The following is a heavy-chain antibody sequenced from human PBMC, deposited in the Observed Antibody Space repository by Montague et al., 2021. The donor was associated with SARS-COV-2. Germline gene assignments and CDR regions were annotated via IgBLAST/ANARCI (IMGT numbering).Heavy chain of an antibody. V-gene: IGHV4-61*08. CDR1: GGSVNSGGYY. D-gene: IGHD4-17*01. J-gene: IGHJ6*02. CDR2: IYYSGTT. Sequence: SETLSLTCTVSGGSVNSGGYYWSWIRQPPGKGLEWIGNIYYSGTTNYNPSLKSRVTISVDTSKNQFSLKLSSVTAADTAVYYWARDRTADDYAYYEAAGYSYCYGMDVWGQGTTVTVSS. CDR3: ARDRTADDYAYYEAAGYSYCYGMDV.